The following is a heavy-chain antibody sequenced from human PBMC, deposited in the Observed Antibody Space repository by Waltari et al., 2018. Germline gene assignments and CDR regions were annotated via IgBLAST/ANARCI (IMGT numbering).Heavy chain of an antibody. CDR3: ARGQPYGDYAQWFDP. D-gene: IGHD4-17*01. CDR1: GYSTRSGYS. Sequence: QVQLQESGPGLVKPSETLSLTCAVSGYSTRSGYSWGWIRPPPGKGLEWIGSIYHSGSTYYNPSLKSRVTISVDTSKNQFSLKLSSVTAADTAVYYCARGQPYGDYAQWFDPWGQGTLVTVSS. J-gene: IGHJ5*02. CDR2: IYHSGST. V-gene: IGHV4-38-2*01.